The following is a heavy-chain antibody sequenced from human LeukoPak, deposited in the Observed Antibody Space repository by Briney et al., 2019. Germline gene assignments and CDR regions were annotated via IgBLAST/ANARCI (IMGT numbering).Heavy chain of an antibody. Sequence: GGSLKLSCAASGFSFSGSAMHWVRRASGKGLEWVGRIRSKVNSYATAYAASVSGRFTISRDDSKNTAYLQMNSLKTEDTAIYYCVRSTREVGERFDYWGQGTLVTVSS. CDR2: IRSKVNSYAT. CDR3: VRSTREVGERFDY. D-gene: IGHD3-10*01. J-gene: IGHJ4*02. V-gene: IGHV3-73*01. CDR1: GFSFSGSA.